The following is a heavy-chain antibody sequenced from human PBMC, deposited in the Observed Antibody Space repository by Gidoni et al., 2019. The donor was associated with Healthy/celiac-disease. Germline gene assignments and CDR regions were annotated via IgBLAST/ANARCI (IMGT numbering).Heavy chain of an antibody. J-gene: IGHJ6*02. Sequence: EVQLVESGGGLVQPGGSLRLSCAASGFPFSSYWLHWVREAPGKGLVWVSRINSDGSRTSYADSVKCRFTISRDNAKNTLYLQMNSLRAEDTAVYYCARRYCSSTSCLHYGMDVWGQGTTVTVSS. D-gene: IGHD2-2*01. CDR3: ARRYCSSTSCLHYGMDV. CDR2: INSDGSRT. CDR1: GFPFSSYW. V-gene: IGHV3-74*01.